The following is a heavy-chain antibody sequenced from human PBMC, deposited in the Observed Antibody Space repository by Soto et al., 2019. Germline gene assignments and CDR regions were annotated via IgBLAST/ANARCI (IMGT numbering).Heavy chain of an antibody. D-gene: IGHD3-22*01. Sequence: SVKVSCKASGGTFSSYAISWVRQAPGQGLEWMGGIIPIFGTANYAQKFQGRVTITADESTSTAYMELSSPRSDDTAVYYCARGYTMIGVAMGYWGQGTLVTVSS. CDR1: GGTFSSYA. V-gene: IGHV1-69*13. CDR3: ARGYTMIGVAMGY. J-gene: IGHJ4*02. CDR2: IIPIFGTA.